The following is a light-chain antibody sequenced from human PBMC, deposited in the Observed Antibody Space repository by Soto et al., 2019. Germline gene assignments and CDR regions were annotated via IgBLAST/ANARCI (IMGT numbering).Light chain of an antibody. CDR1: QSISSSY. Sequence: EIVLTQSPGTLSLSPGERATLSCRASQSISSSYLAWYQQKPGQAPRLLIYGASSRATDIPDRFSGSGSGTDFTLTISRLEPEDFAVYYCQHYSSSPIFTFGPGTKVDIK. CDR2: GAS. V-gene: IGKV3-20*01. J-gene: IGKJ3*01. CDR3: QHYSSSPIFT.